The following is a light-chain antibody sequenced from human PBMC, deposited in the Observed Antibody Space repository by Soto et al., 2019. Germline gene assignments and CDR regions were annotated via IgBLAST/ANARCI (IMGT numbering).Light chain of an antibody. CDR1: QGISSW. V-gene: IGKV1-12*01. Sequence: DIPMTQSPSFVSASVGDRVTITCRASQGISSWLSWYQQKPGTAPTLLVYKASTLQVGVPSRFSGSGTGTHFTLTINSLQPEDFGTYYCHQASSFPLTFGGGTKVEIK. CDR2: KAS. J-gene: IGKJ4*01. CDR3: HQASSFPLT.